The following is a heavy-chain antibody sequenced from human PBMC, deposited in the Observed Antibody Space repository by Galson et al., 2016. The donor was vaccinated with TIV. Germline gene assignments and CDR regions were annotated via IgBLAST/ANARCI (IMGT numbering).Heavy chain of an antibody. CDR2: INPSGGDA. D-gene: IGHD2/OR15-2a*01. CDR1: GYTFTSYY. V-gene: IGHV1-46*03. CDR3: GRERINGGNFHY. Sequence: SVKVSCKGSGYTFTSYYIHWVRQAPGQGLEWMGRINPSGGDATYAQKFQGRVILTRDTSTSTIYMDLSSLTSDDTAVYYCGRERINGGNFHYWGQGTLVTVSS. J-gene: IGHJ4*02.